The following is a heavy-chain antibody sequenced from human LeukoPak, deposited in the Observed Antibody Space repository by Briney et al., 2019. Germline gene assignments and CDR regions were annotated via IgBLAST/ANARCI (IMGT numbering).Heavy chain of an antibody. CDR1: GFTFSRYW. CDR3: AREAVTTPSFDY. V-gene: IGHV3-74*03. J-gene: IGHJ4*02. Sequence: GGSLRLSCAASGFTFSRYWMHWVRQAPGKGLMWVSRISPDGSTTLYADSVKGRFTISRDNAKNTLYLQMNSLGAEDTAVYSCAREAVTTPSFDYWGQGTLVTVSS. CDR2: ISPDGSTT. D-gene: IGHD4-17*01.